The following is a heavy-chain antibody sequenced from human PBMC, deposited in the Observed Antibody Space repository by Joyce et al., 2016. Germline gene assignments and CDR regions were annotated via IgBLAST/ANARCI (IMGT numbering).Heavy chain of an antibody. Sequence: QVQLVQSGAEVRKPGASVKVSCKASGYTFTAYCIHWVRQAPGQGLEWIGKINPSDGSITYAQKIQGRVTISRDTSTTTVSMELSSLRSADTAVYYCARSSPYDSSGFWGQGTLVTVSS. CDR3: ARSSPYDSSGF. CDR1: GYTFTAYC. D-gene: IGHD3-22*01. J-gene: IGHJ4*02. CDR2: INPSDGSI. V-gene: IGHV1-46*01.